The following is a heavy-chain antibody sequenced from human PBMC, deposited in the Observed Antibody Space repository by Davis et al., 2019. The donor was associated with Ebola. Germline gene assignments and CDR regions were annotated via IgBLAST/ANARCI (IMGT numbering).Heavy chain of an antibody. CDR3: ARDSRWNYETMDV. Sequence: GGSLRLSCAASGFTFSSYEMNWVRQAPGKGLEWVSVIYSGGSTYYADSVKGRFTISRDNSKNTLYLQMNSLRAEDTAVYYCARDSRWNYETMDVWGQGTTVTVSS. V-gene: IGHV3-66*01. J-gene: IGHJ6*02. CDR2: IYSGGST. D-gene: IGHD1-7*01. CDR1: GFTFSSYE.